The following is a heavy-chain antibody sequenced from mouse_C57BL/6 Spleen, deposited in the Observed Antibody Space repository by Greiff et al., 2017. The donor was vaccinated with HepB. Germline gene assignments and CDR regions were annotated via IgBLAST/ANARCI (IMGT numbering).Heavy chain of an antibody. V-gene: IGHV1-4*01. J-gene: IGHJ1*03. D-gene: IGHD4-1*01. CDR2: INPSSGYT. CDR1: GYTFTSYT. Sequence: VKLMESGADLARPGASVSMSCNASGYTFTSYTLHWVIQRPGQSLEWIGYINPSSGYTKYNQKFKHKATLTADKSSSTVYMQLSSLTSEDSAVYYCASANWDGGWYFDVWGTGTTVTVSS. CDR3: ASANWDGGWYFDV.